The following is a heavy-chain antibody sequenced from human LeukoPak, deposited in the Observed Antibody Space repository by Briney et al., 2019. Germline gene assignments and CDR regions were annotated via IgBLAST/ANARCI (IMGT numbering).Heavy chain of an antibody. V-gene: IGHV4-39*01. CDR3: ARHEYSGSYYGLSWFDP. CDR2: FYYSGST. CDR1: GGSIISSGYY. Sequence: SETLSLTCTVSGGSIISSGYYWGWIRQPPGKGLEWIASFYYSGSTYYNPSLKSRVTISVDTSKNQLSLKLSSLTAADTAVYYCARHEYSGSYYGLSWFDPWGQGTLVTVSS. J-gene: IGHJ5*02. D-gene: IGHD1-26*01.